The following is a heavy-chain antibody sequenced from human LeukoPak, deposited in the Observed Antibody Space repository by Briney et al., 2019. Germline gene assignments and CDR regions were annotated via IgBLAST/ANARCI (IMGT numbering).Heavy chain of an antibody. CDR1: GGSISSYY. CDR3: ARSVEGYCRGGSCYSYSYYMDV. V-gene: IGHV4-59*01. Sequence: SETLSLTCTVSGGSISSYYWSWIRQPPGKGLEWIGYIYYSGSTNYNPSLKSRVAISVDTSKNQFSLKLSSVTAADTAVYYCARSVEGYCRGGSCYSYSYYMDVWGKGTTVTVSS. CDR2: IYYSGST. J-gene: IGHJ6*03. D-gene: IGHD2-15*01.